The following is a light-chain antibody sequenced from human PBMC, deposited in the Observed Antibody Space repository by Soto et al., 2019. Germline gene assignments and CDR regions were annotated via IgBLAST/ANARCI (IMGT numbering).Light chain of an antibody. CDR3: QYYGTSPYR. Sequence: EIVLTQSPGTLSLSPGERATLSCRAYQSVSSSYLAWYQQKPGQAPRLLIYGASSRAAGIPDGFCGSGSGTDLARTVSSLGPEDAAVDCCQYYGTSPYRVGEGTKLEIK. J-gene: IGKJ2*03. CDR2: GAS. V-gene: IGKV3-20*01. CDR1: QSVSSSY.